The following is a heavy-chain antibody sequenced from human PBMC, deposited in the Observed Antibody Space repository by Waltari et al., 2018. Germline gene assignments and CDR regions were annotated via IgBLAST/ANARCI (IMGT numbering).Heavy chain of an antibody. CDR1: GGSISSGSYY. Sequence: QLQLQESGPGLVKPSETLSLTCTVSGGSISSGSYYWSWIRQPAGKGLEWIGYIYTSGSTNYNPSLKSRVTISVDTSKNQFSLKLSSVTAADTAVYYCARSVVIASNWFDPWGQGTLVTVSS. J-gene: IGHJ5*02. V-gene: IGHV4-61*02. CDR2: IYTSGST. CDR3: ARSVVIASNWFDP. D-gene: IGHD2-21*01.